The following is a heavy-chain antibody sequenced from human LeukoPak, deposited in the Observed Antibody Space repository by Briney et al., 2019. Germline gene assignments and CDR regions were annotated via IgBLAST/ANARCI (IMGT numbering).Heavy chain of an antibody. J-gene: IGHJ4*02. V-gene: IGHV3-53*01. CDR2: IYADFDNT. Sequence: GGSLRLSCAVSGFTVSGDYMSWLRQAPGKGLEWVSVIYADFDNTDYADSVKGRFTISRDSSKNTLYLHMNSLRVEDTATYFCARALNRHIGAFEYWGQGALVMVSS. CDR3: ARALNRHIGAFEY. D-gene: IGHD4/OR15-4a*01. CDR1: GFTVSGDY.